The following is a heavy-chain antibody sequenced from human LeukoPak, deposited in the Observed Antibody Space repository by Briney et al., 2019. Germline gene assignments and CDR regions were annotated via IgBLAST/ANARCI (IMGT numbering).Heavy chain of an antibody. CDR1: GFTFSSYS. D-gene: IGHD2-2*01. J-gene: IGHJ6*03. CDR3: AKDGGIVVVPAALSYMDV. V-gene: IGHV3-21*04. CDR2: ISSSSSYI. Sequence: GGSLRLSCAASGFTFSSYSMNWVRQAPGKGLEWVSSISSSSSYIYYADSVKGRFTISRDNAKNSLYLQMNSLRAEDTAVYYCAKDGGIVVVPAALSYMDVWGKGTTVTVSS.